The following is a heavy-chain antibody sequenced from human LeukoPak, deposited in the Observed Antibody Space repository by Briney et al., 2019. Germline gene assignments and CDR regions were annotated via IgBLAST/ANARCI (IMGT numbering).Heavy chain of an antibody. V-gene: IGHV3-53*01. J-gene: IGHJ3*02. CDR1: GFAVSSNH. Sequence: GGSLRLSCAASGFAVSSNHMNWVRRAPGKGLEWVSVIFNGGSTYYADSVKGRFTISRDNSKNTLYLQMNSLRAEDTAVYYCAKTKITLIVVANSHSGALDIWGQGTMVTVSS. CDR2: IFNGGST. D-gene: IGHD3-22*01. CDR3: AKTKITLIVVANSHSGALDI.